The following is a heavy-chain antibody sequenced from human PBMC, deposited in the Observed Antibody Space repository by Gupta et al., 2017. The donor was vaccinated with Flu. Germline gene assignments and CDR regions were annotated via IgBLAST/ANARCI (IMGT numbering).Heavy chain of an antibody. CDR1: GFTFKSYA. D-gene: IGHD6-25*01. J-gene: IGHJ4*02. CDR2: ISDNGDKT. Sequence: EVQLLESGGRLVQPGGSLRLSCAVSGFTFKSYAMSWVRQAPGKGLEWVSGISDNGDKTNYADSVRGRFTISRDNSKNTLFLQIKRRRAEDTAVYYCSKRAASLSVYFDYWGQGTLVAAS. V-gene: IGHV3-23*01. CDR3: SKRAASLSVYFDY.